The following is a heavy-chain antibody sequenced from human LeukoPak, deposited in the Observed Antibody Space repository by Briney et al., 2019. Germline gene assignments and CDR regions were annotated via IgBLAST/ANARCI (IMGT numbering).Heavy chain of an antibody. CDR2: ISGDGRST. CDR1: GFTFSSYA. D-gene: IGHD3-10*01. J-gene: IGHJ4*02. CDR3: AKDMWRFGELDYDY. V-gene: IGHV3-43*02. Sequence: PGGSLRLSCAASGFTFSSYAMSWVRQAPGKGLEWVSGISGDGRSTYYADSVKGRFTISRDNSKNSLYLQMNSLRTEDTALYYCAKDMWRFGELDYDYWGQGTLVTVSS.